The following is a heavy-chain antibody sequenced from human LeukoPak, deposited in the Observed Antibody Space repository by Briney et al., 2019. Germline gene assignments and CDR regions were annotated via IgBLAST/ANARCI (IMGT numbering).Heavy chain of an antibody. CDR1: GFTFSNYE. V-gene: IGHV3-7*04. CDR2: IKQDGSEK. Sequence: GGSLRLSCAASGFTFSNYEMNWVRQAPGKGLEWVAYIKQDGSEKNYVDSVKGRFTISRDNAKNSLYLQMNSLRAEDTAVYYCARNRASLDYWGQGALVTVSS. CDR3: ARNRASLDY. J-gene: IGHJ4*02. D-gene: IGHD2/OR15-2a*01.